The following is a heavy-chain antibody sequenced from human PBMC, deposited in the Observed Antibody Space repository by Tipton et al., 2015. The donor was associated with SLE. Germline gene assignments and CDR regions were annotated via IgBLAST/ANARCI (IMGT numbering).Heavy chain of an antibody. D-gene: IGHD5-12*01. CDR3: ANDYGGSRGYDNCFDP. CDR1: GGSISSSSYY. Sequence: GLVKPSETLSLTCTVSGGSISSSSYYWGWIRQPPGKGLEWIGSINYSGSTHYNPSLRSRVTISEDTSKNQFYLKLSSVTAADTAVYYCANDYGGSRGYDNCFDPWGQGILVTVSS. V-gene: IGHV4-39*07. J-gene: IGHJ5*02. CDR2: INYSGST.